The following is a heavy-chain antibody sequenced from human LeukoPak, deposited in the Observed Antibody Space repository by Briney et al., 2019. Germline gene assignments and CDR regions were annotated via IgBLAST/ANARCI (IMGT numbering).Heavy chain of an antibody. CDR3: ARAGGTSWADY. J-gene: IGHJ4*02. V-gene: IGHV3-11*04. Sequence: GGSLRLSCAASGFTFSDYYMSWIRQAPGKGLEWVSYISSSGSTIYYADSVKGRFTISSDNGKNSLYLQMNSLRVEDTAIYYCARAGGTSWADYWGQGTLVTVSS. CDR1: GFTFSDYY. D-gene: IGHD6-13*01. CDR2: ISSSGSTI.